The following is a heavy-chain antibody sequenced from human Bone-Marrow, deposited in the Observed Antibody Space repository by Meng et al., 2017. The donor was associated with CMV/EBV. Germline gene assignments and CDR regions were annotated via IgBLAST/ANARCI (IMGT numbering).Heavy chain of an antibody. CDR3: AREANTAFDI. D-gene: IGHD1-26*01. Sequence: GESLKISCAASGFSFSNHAMHWVRQAPGKGLEWVAFISYEGRDKFYGDSVKGRFTISRDNSKNTLYLQMNSLRTEDTAAYYCAREANTAFDIWGQGTMVTVSS. V-gene: IGHV3-30*02. CDR2: ISYEGRDK. J-gene: IGHJ3*02. CDR1: GFSFSNHA.